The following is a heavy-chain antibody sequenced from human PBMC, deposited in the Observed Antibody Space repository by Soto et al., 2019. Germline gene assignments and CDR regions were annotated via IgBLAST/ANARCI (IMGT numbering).Heavy chain of an antibody. CDR2: IYYSGST. J-gene: IGHJ6*02. Sequence: SETLSLTCTVPGGSISSSSYYWGWIRQPPGKGLEWIGGIYYSGSTYYNPSLKSRVTISVDTSKNQFSLKLSSVTAADTAVYYCARHGLGPFYYYGMDVWGQGTTVTVSS. CDR1: GGSISSSSYY. CDR3: ARHGLGPFYYYGMDV. V-gene: IGHV4-39*01.